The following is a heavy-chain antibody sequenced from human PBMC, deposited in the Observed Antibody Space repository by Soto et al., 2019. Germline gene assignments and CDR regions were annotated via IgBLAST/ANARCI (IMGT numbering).Heavy chain of an antibody. J-gene: IGHJ5*02. CDR3: ARDRGTVEVPPAFSWFDP. V-gene: IGHV3-33*01. CDR1: GFTFSSFG. CDR2: IWHDGSIQ. Sequence: QVHLVESGGAVVQPGRSLRLSCEASGFTFSSFGMHWVRQSQGEGLEWVGVIWHDGSIQLYADSVKGRFTISGDNSKNTLYLQMNSLRAEDAAVYYCARDRGTVEVPPAFSWFDPWGQGTLVTVSS. D-gene: IGHD2-2*01.